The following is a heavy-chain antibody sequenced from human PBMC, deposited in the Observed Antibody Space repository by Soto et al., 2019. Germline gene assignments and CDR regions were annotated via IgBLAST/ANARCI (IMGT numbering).Heavy chain of an antibody. CDR2: IYYSGST. D-gene: IGHD3-10*01. V-gene: IGHV4-31*03. Sequence: PSETLSLTCTVSAGSISTGGYYWSWIRQHPGEGLEWIGFIYYSGSTYYNPSLKSRLAISLDASKEQFSLKLTSVTAADTAVYYCARVYISPYYFDYWGQGIQVTVSS. CDR3: ARVYISPYYFDY. J-gene: IGHJ4*02. CDR1: AGSISTGGYY.